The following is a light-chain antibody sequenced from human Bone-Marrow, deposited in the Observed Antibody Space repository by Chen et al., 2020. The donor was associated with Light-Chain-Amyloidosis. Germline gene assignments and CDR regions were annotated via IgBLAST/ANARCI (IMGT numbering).Light chain of an antibody. Sequence: SYVLTQPSSGSVAPGQTATIACGGNNIGSTSVHGDQQRPGQAPLLVVYDDTNRPSGIPERLSRCNSGNTATLTISRVEAGDEADYYWQVWDRSSDRPVFGGGTKLTVL. CDR1: NIGSTS. V-gene: IGLV3-21*02. J-gene: IGLJ3*02. CDR2: DDT. CDR3: QVWDRSSDRPV.